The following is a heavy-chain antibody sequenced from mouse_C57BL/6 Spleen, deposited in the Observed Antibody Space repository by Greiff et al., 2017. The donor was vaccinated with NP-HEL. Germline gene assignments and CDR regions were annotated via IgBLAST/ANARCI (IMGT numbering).Heavy chain of an antibody. Sequence: QVQLQQPGAELVMPGASVKLSCKASGYTFTSYWMHWVKQRPGQGLEWIGEIDPSDSYTNYNQKFKGKSTLTVDKSSSTAYMQLSSLTSEDSAVYYCAIMVTTGEAMDYWGQGTSVTVSS. D-gene: IGHD2-2*01. CDR1: GYTFTSYW. CDR3: AIMVTTGEAMDY. V-gene: IGHV1-69*01. J-gene: IGHJ4*01. CDR2: IDPSDSYT.